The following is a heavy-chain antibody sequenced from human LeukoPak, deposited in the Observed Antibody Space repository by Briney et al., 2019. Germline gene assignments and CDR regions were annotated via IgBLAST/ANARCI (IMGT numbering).Heavy chain of an antibody. Sequence: GGSLRLSCAASGFTFSSYAMSWVRQAPGKGLEWVSAISGSGGSTYYADSVKGRFTISRDNSKNTLYLQMNSLRAKDTAVYYCAKSYVVVAATSVYYFDYWGQGTLVTVSS. CDR2: ISGSGGST. J-gene: IGHJ4*02. D-gene: IGHD2-15*01. CDR3: AKSYVVVAATSVYYFDY. V-gene: IGHV3-23*01. CDR1: GFTFSSYA.